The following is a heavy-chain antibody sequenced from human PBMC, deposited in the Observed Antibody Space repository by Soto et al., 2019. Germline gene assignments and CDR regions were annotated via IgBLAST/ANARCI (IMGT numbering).Heavy chain of an antibody. CDR3: ARGRGVVGAPTYHYYGGKDV. Sequence: SENLSLTCTVSGGSISSYYWSWIRQPAGKELEWIGRIYTSGSSNYNPSLKSRVTMSVDTSKDQFSPTLISVTAEDTAVYYCARGRGVVGAPTYHYYGGKDVWGQGSTVA. CDR1: GGSISSYY. D-gene: IGHD2-2*01. J-gene: IGHJ6*02. CDR2: IYTSGSS. V-gene: IGHV4-4*07.